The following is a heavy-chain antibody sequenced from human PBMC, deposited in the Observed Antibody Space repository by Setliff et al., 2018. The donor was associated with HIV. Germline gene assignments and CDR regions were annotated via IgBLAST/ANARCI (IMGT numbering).Heavy chain of an antibody. J-gene: IGHJ3*02. CDR1: GYTFSSYD. D-gene: IGHD6-13*01. V-gene: IGHV1-8*02. Sequence: GASVKVSCKASGYTFSSYDISWVRQATGQGLEWMGWMNPNSGNTGYAQKFQGRVTMTRDTSISTAYMELNNLKFEDTAVYYCARDLAAAGAFDIWGQGTMVTVSS. CDR2: MNPNSGNT. CDR3: ARDLAAAGAFDI.